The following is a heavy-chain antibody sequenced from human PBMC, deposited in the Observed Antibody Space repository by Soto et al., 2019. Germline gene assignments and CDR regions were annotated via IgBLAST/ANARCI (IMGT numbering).Heavy chain of an antibody. CDR1: GGTFSSNA. CDR2: IIPIFGTA. CDR3: ARQLKLMGYFDY. V-gene: IGHV1-69*13. Sequence: GASVKVSCKASGGTFSSNAISWVRQAPGQGLEWMGGIIPIFGTANYAQKFQGRVTITADESTSTAYMELSSLRSEDTAVYYCARQLKLMGYFDYWGQGTLVTVSS. D-gene: IGHD2-8*01. J-gene: IGHJ4*02.